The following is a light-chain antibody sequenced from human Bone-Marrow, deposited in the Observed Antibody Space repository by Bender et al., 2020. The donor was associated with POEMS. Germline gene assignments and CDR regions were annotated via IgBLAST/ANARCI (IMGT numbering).Light chain of an antibody. Sequence: QSVVTQPPSLPEAPRQRVTIPCSGSISNIGNHGFNWCQQLPGEAPKLLIYYDDLLTPGVSDRFSASKSGTSASLAISELQSEDEALYYCSAWDDSLSGWVFGGGTKLTVL. V-gene: IGLV1-36*01. CDR2: YDD. J-gene: IGLJ3*02. CDR1: ISNIGNHG. CDR3: SAWDDSLSGWV.